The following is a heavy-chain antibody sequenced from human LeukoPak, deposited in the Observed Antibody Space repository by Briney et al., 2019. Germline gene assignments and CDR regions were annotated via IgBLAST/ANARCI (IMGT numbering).Heavy chain of an antibody. J-gene: IGHJ4*02. CDR3: ARRVTMVRGVIIDY. CDR1: GGSISSGGYY. CDR2: IYHSGST. Sequence: SETLSLTCTVSGGSISSGGYYWSWIRQPPGKGLEWIGYIYHSGSTYYNPSLKSRVTISVDRSKNQFSLKLSSVTAADTAVYYCARRVTMVRGVIIDYWGQGTLVTVSS. V-gene: IGHV4-30-2*01. D-gene: IGHD3-10*01.